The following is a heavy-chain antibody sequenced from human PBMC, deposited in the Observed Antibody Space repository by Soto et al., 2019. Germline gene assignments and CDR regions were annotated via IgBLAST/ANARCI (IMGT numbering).Heavy chain of an antibody. J-gene: IGHJ6*02. CDR2: ISSTGSTI. CDR3: ASNRYGSGSPLSYYYGMDV. Sequence: PGGSLRLSCAASRFTFSSYEMNWVRQAPGKGLQWVSYISSTGSTIYYADSVKGRFTISRDNAKNSLYLQMNSLRAEDTAVYYCASNRYGSGSPLSYYYGMDVWGQGTTVTVSS. CDR1: RFTFSSYE. D-gene: IGHD3-10*01. V-gene: IGHV3-48*03.